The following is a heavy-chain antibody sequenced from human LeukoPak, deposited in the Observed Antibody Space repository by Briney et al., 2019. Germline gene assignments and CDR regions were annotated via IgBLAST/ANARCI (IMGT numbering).Heavy chain of an antibody. D-gene: IGHD3-10*01. Sequence: GGSLRLSCAASGFTFSNYAMHWVRQAPGKELEWVALISYDGSNRDYADSVKGRFTISRDNSKNTLYLQMNSLRAEDTAVYYCATQRGYYGSGSYALGWYFDLWGRGTLVTVSS. V-gene: IGHV3-30*14. CDR2: ISYDGSNR. CDR3: ATQRGYYGSGSYALGWYFDL. J-gene: IGHJ2*01. CDR1: GFTFSNYA.